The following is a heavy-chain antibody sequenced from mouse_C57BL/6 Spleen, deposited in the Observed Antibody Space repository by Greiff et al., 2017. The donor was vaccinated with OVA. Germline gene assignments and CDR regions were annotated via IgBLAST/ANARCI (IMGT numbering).Heavy chain of an antibody. CDR1: GYTFTDYN. V-gene: IGHV1-22*01. CDR3: ARGELGPWFAY. D-gene: IGHD4-1*01. Sequence: EVQLQQSGPELVKPGASVKMSCKASGYTFTDYNMHWVKQSHGKSLEWIGNINPNNGGTSYNQKFKGKATLTVNKSSSTAYMELRSLTSEDSAVYYCARGELGPWFAYWGQGTLVTVSA. CDR2: INPNNGGT. J-gene: IGHJ3*01.